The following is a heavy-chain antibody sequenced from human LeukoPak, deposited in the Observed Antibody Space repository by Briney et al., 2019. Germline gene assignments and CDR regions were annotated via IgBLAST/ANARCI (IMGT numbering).Heavy chain of an antibody. CDR2: INWNGGST. Sequence: GGSLRLSCAASGFTFDDYGMSWVRHAPGKGLEWVSGINWNGGSTGYADSVKGRFTISRDNAKNSLYLQMNSLRTEDTALYYCAKARSLYYYDSSGYYYDAFDIWGQGTTVTVSS. J-gene: IGHJ3*02. V-gene: IGHV3-20*04. CDR3: AKARSLYYYDSSGYYYDAFDI. CDR1: GFTFDDYG. D-gene: IGHD3-22*01.